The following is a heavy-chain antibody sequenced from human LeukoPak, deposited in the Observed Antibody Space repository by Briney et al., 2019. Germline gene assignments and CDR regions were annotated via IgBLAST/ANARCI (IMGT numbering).Heavy chain of an antibody. J-gene: IGHJ4*02. CDR3: ARGYGNYGY. CDR2: IKQDGSEK. D-gene: IGHD4-11*01. CDR1: GFTFSSYW. Sequence: PGGPLRLSCAASGFTFSSYWISWVRQAPGKGLEWVANIKQDGSEKYYVDSVKGRFTISRDNAKNSLYLQMNSLRAEDTAVYYCARGYGNYGYWGQGTLVTVSS. V-gene: IGHV3-7*01.